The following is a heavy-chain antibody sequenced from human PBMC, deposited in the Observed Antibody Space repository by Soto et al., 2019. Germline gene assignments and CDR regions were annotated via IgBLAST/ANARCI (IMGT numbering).Heavy chain of an antibody. CDR2: LYYGGST. D-gene: IGHD4-17*01. J-gene: IGHJ4*02. V-gene: IGHV4-59*02. CDR1: GGSVSSFF. CDR3: ARSPAKLRYYFDY. Sequence: SETLSLTCTVSGGSVSSFFWSWIRQPPGRGLEWIGYLYYGGSTHYSPSLKSRVTISVDTSQNQFSLNLMSVTGDTAVYYCARSPAKLRYYFDYWGQGTQVTVSS.